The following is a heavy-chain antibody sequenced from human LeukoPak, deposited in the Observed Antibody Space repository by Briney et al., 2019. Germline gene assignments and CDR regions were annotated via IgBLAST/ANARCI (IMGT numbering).Heavy chain of an antibody. V-gene: IGHV3-23*01. CDR2: ISGGGRTT. CDR1: GFTFTNHA. D-gene: IGHD2-2*01. J-gene: IGHJ4*02. CDR3: AKNVVFTRYFDS. Sequence: QPGGSLRLSCAASGFTFTNHATSWVRQAPGKGLQWIAVISGGGRTTEYADSVKGRFTVSRDNSMNTLSLHMDSLRVEDTAIYYCAKNVVFTRYFDSWGQGTLVTVSS.